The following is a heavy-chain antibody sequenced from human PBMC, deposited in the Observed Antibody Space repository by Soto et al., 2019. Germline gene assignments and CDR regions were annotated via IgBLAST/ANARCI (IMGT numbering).Heavy chain of an antibody. D-gene: IGHD2-2*01. CDR2: ISAYNGNT. J-gene: IGHJ3*02. CDR1: GYTFTSYG. Sequence: QVQLVQSGAEVKKPGASVKVSCKASGYTFTSYGISWVRQAPGQGLEWMGWISAYNGNTNYAQKLQGRVTMTTDTSASTAYMELRSLRSDDTAVYYCARGCSSTSCYGTDAFDIWGQGTMVTVSS. CDR3: ARGCSSTSCYGTDAFDI. V-gene: IGHV1-18*01.